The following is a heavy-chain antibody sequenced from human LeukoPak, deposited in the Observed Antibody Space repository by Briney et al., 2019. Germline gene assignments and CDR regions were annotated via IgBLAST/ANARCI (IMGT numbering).Heavy chain of an antibody. V-gene: IGHV3-21*01. CDR1: GFTFSSYS. CDR2: ISGSSSYI. J-gene: IGHJ4*02. Sequence: GGSLRLSCAASGFTFSSYSMNWVRQAPGKGLEWVSSISGSSSYIYYADSVKGRFTISRDNAKNSLYLQMNSLRAEDTAVYYCARDGGDCSGDSCYVDYWGQGTLVTVSS. D-gene: IGHD2-15*01. CDR3: ARDGGDCSGDSCYVDY.